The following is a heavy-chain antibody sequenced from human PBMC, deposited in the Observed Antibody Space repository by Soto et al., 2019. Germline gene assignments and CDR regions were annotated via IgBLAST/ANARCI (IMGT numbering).Heavy chain of an antibody. Sequence: EVQLVESGGGLVQPGGSLRLSCAASGFTFSSYWMHWVRQAPGKGLVWVSRINSDGTDTNDADSVKGRFTISRDNAKNTLYLQMNSLRAEDTAVYYCARDYADGFDIWGQGTMVTVSS. CDR1: GFTFSSYW. CDR2: INSDGTDT. CDR3: ARDYADGFDI. J-gene: IGHJ3*02. D-gene: IGHD3-16*01. V-gene: IGHV3-74*01.